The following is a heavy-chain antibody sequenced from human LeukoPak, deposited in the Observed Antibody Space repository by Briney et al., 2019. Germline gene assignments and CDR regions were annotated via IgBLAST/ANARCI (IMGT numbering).Heavy chain of an antibody. Sequence: ASVKVCCKASGYAFTSYDINMVRQGTGPGLEWMGWMNPHSGNTGYAGKFQGRINITRNTSIITAYMELSSLRSEDTAVYYCARGVWYSSSWYFDYWGQGTLVTVSS. CDR2: MNPHSGNT. V-gene: IGHV1-8*03. D-gene: IGHD6-13*01. J-gene: IGHJ4*02. CDR3: ARGVWYSSSWYFDY. CDR1: GYAFTSYD.